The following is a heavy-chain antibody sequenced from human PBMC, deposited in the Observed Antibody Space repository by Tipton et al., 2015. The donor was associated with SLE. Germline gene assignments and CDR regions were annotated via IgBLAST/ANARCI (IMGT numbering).Heavy chain of an antibody. CDR1: GFTFSNYG. D-gene: IGHD6-13*01. CDR2: IWYDGSYR. CDR3: ARDGGDPIAAAADWFDP. J-gene: IGHJ5*02. Sequence: SLRLSCAASGFTFSNYGMHWVRQAPGRGLEWVAVIWYDGSYRYYADSVKGRFTISRDNSKNTAYLQMNSLRAEDTAVYYCARDGGDPIAAAADWFDPWGQGTLVTVSS. V-gene: IGHV3-33*01.